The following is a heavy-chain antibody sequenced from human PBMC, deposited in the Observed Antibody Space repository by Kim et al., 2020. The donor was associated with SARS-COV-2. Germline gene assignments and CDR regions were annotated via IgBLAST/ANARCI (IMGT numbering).Heavy chain of an antibody. D-gene: IGHD5-18*01. V-gene: IGHV3-30*18. J-gene: IGHJ3*02. CDR1: GFTFSSYG. CDR3: AKDGLLQLWTNDAFDI. CDR2: ISYDGSNK. Sequence: GGSLRLSCAASGFTFSSYGMHWVRQAPGKGLEWVAVISYDGSNKYYADSVKGRFTISRDNSKNTLYLQMNSLRAEDTAVYYCAKDGLLQLWTNDAFDIWGQGTMVTVSS.